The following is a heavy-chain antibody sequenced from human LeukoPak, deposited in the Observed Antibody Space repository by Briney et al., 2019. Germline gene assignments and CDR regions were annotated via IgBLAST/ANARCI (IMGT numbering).Heavy chain of an antibody. D-gene: IGHD2-15*01. J-gene: IGHJ5*02. Sequence: SETLSLTCTVSGGSISSGGYYWSWIRQHPGKGLEWIGYIYYSGSTCYNPSLKSRVTISVDTSKNQFSLKLSSVTAADTAVYYCARESPRYCSGGSCYPNWFDPWGQGTLVTVSS. V-gene: IGHV4-31*03. CDR1: GGSISSGGYY. CDR3: ARESPRYCSGGSCYPNWFDP. CDR2: IYYSGST.